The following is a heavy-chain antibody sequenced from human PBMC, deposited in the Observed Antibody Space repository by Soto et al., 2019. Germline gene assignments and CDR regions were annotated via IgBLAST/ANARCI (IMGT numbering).Heavy chain of an antibody. CDR3: ARGLILWFGELSRRGGYYYYMDV. D-gene: IGHD3-10*01. CDR2: INDSGNI. CDR1: GGSFSGYQ. J-gene: IGHJ6*03. Sequence: QVQLQQWGAGLLKPSETLSLTCAVYGGSFSGYQWSWIRQTPGKGLEWIGEINDSGNINYNPSLKSRVTILLDTPKKQISVKRSPVTAADSAVYYCARGLILWFGELSRRGGYYYYMDVWGKGTTVTVSS. V-gene: IGHV4-34*01.